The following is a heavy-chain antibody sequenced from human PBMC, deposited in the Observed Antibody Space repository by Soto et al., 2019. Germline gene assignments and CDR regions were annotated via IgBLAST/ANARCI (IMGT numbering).Heavy chain of an antibody. CDR3: ARRHGDHSTFAFDI. CDR2: IYFTGTT. J-gene: IGHJ3*02. D-gene: IGHD4-17*01. V-gene: IGHV4-59*01. CDR1: GGGITSYY. Sequence: QVQLHESGPGLVKPSETLSLTCAVSGGGITSYYWNWIRQSPGKVLEWIGYIYFTGTTKYNPSLTSRVSISIDTSTRRFSLNLTSVTAADAAVYYCARRHGDHSTFAFDIWSQGTLVTVSS.